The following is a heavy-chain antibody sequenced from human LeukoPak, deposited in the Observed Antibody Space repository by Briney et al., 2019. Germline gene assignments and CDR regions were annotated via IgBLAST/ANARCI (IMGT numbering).Heavy chain of an antibody. D-gene: IGHD2-21*02. CDR2: NGSST. Sequence: PGGSLRLSCAASGFTFSSYWMHWVRQAPGKGLVWVSRNGSSTSYADSVKGRFTISRDNAKNTLYLQMNSLRAEDTAVYYCASNPPDLRDYWGQGTLVTVSS. CDR1: GFTFSSYW. V-gene: IGHV3-74*01. CDR3: ASNPPDLRDY. J-gene: IGHJ4*02.